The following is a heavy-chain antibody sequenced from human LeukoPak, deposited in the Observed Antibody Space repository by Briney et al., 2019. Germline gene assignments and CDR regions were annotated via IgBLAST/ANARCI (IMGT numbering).Heavy chain of an antibody. J-gene: IGHJ4*02. CDR1: GYTFTSYY. CDR3: AREGAHGDSDY. D-gene: IGHD3-10*01. V-gene: IGHV1-46*01. CDR2: INPSGGST. Sequence: ASVKVPCKASGYTFTSYYMHWVRQAPGQGLEWMGIINPSGGSTSYAQRFQGRVTMTRDTSTSTVYMELSSLRSEDTAVYYCAREGAHGDSDYWGQGTLVTVSS.